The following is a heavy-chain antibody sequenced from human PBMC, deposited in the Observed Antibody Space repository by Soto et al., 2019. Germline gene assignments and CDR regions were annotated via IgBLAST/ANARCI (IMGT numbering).Heavy chain of an antibody. V-gene: IGHV3-30*18. D-gene: IGHD3-10*01. CDR3: ANDYVGVDAFDI. Sequence: QVQLVESGGGVVQPGRSLRLSCAASGFTFSSYGMHWVRQAPGKGLEWVAVISYDGSNKYYADSVKGRFTISRDNSKNTLYLQMTSLRAEDTAVYYCANDYVGVDAFDIWGQGTMVTVSS. CDR2: ISYDGSNK. CDR1: GFTFSSYG. J-gene: IGHJ3*02.